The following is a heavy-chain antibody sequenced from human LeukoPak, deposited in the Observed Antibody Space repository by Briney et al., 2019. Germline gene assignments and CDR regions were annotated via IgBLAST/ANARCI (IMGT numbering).Heavy chain of an antibody. CDR2: ISGSGGST. CDR1: VITLSNYG. J-gene: IGHJ4*02. D-gene: IGHD2-15*01. CDR3: AKGRRIASNFDY. Sequence: GGSLRLSCAVSVITLSNYGMSWVRQAPGKGLEWVSAISGSGGSTYYADSVKGRFTISRDNSKNTLYLQMNSLRAEDTAVYYCAKGRRIASNFDYWGQGTLVTVSS. V-gene: IGHV3-23*01.